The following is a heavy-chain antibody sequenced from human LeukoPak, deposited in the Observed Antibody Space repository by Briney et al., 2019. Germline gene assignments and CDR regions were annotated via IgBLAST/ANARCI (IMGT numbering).Heavy chain of an antibody. CDR1: GFTFSSYA. CDR2: ISYDGSNK. J-gene: IGHJ3*02. CDR3: ARDITGTTGAFDI. Sequence: GGSLRLSCAASGFTFSSYAMHWVRQAPGKGLEWVAVISYDGSNKYYADSVKGRFTISRDNSKNTLYLQINSLRAEDTAVYYCARDITGTTGAFDIWGQGTMVTVSS. D-gene: IGHD1-7*01. V-gene: IGHV3-30-3*01.